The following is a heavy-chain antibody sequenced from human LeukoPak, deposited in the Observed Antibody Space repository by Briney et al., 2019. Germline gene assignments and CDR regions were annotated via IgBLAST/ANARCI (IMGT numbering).Heavy chain of an antibody. Sequence: SETLSLTCTVSGVPITSSSYYWGWIRQPPGKGPEWIGSIHYGANTYRNPSLKSRVTISMDTSKNHFSLSLSSATAADTAVYYCARNDAKMVTVDYWGQGTLVTVSS. J-gene: IGHJ4*02. CDR3: ARNDAKMVTVDY. CDR2: IHYGANT. D-gene: IGHD2-21*02. V-gene: IGHV4-39*02. CDR1: GVPITSSSYY.